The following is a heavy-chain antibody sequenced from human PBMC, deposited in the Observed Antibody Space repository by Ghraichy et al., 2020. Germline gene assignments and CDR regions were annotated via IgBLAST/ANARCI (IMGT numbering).Heavy chain of an antibody. CDR3: ARLGDDYWYFDL. V-gene: IGHV3-7*03. D-gene: IGHD3-16*01. J-gene: IGHJ2*01. CDR2: IHQGGKEK. Sequence: GGSLRLSCVASGFPISRSWMSWVRQAPGKGLEWVANIHQGGKEKYYLDSVKGRFTISRDNAKNSLFLQMNSLRDEDTAVYYCARLGDDYWYFDLWGRGALVTVSS. CDR1: GFPISRSW.